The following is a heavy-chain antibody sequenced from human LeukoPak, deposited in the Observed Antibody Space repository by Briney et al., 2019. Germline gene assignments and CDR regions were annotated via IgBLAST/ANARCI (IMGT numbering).Heavy chain of an antibody. CDR3: ARDGSSWYYYGMDV. Sequence: GGSLRLSCAASGFTFSSYAMHGVRQAPGKGLEWVAVISYDGSNKYYADSVKGRFTISRDNSKNTLYLQMNSLRAEDTAVYYCARDGSSWYYYGMDVWGQGTTVTVSS. J-gene: IGHJ6*02. CDR1: GFTFSSYA. V-gene: IGHV3-30*01. CDR2: ISYDGSNK. D-gene: IGHD6-13*01.